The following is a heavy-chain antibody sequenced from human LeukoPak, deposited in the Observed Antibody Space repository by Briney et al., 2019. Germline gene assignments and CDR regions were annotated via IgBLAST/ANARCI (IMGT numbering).Heavy chain of an antibody. V-gene: IGHV4-39*07. CDR3: ARLPTWRQGEQ. CDR2: IYYSGST. Sequence: PSETLSLTCTVSGGSISRSRDYWGWIRQPPGKGLEWIGSIYYSGSTYYNPSLKSRVTISVDTSKNQFSLKLSSVTAADTAVYYCARLPTWRQGEQWGQGTLVTVSS. J-gene: IGHJ4*02. CDR1: GGSISRSRDY. D-gene: IGHD1/OR15-1a*01.